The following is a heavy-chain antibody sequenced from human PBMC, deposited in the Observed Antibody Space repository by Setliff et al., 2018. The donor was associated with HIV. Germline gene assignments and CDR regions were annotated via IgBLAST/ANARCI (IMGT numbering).Heavy chain of an antibody. CDR1: GFTFDDYG. J-gene: IGHJ3*01. CDR3: AKRTTASGGPFDL. D-gene: IGHD2-15*01. Sequence: GGSLRLSCAASGFTFDDYGMSWVRQAPGKGLEWVSVISGDSSSAQLTDFVRGRFTVFRDNSKKTVYLQMNSLTTDDTAMYYCAKRTTASGGPFDLWGPGTMVTVSS. CDR2: ISGDSSSA. V-gene: IGHV3-23*03.